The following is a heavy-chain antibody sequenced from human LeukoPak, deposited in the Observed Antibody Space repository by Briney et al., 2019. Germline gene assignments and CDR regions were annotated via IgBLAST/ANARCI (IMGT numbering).Heavy chain of an antibody. Sequence: PGGSLRLSCAAPGFSFSDYSMSWVRQAPGKGLEWVAGLGRSSKTYYADSVKGRFSISRDNSKDTVYLQMNSLRDEDTAIYYCVKDRPCDTCMPMDAWGQGTTVTVSS. CDR2: LGRSSKT. CDR3: VKDRPCDTCMPMDA. D-gene: IGHD2-2*01. J-gene: IGHJ6*02. CDR1: GFSFSDYS. V-gene: IGHV3-23*01.